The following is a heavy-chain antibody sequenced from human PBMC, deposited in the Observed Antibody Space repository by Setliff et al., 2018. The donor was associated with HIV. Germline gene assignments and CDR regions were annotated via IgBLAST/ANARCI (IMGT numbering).Heavy chain of an antibody. V-gene: IGHV4-28*03. J-gene: IGHJ4*02. CDR2: ITHSGST. CDR1: GYSISSSHW. Sequence: SETLSLTCAVSGYSISSSHWWGWIRQPPGKGLEWIGEITHSGSTTYDPSLKSRITVSVDTSKNQFSLKLTSVTAADMGVYYCARGRKKTLAVSGTRYFDFWGQGTLVTVS. D-gene: IGHD6-19*01. CDR3: ARGRKKTLAVSGTRYFDF.